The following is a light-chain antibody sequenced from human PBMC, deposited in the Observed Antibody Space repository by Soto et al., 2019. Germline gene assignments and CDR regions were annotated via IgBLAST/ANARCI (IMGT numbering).Light chain of an antibody. J-gene: IGLJ1*01. V-gene: IGLV2-14*01. CDR2: EVN. Sequence: QSALTQPASVSGSPGQSITISCTGNSSDVGYHNYVSWYRQHPGKAPRLMIYEVNNRPSGVSNRFSGSKSGNTASLTISGLQAEDEADYYCSSCTSSNTLLDVFGTGTKLTVL. CDR1: SSDVGYHNY. CDR3: SSCTSSNTLLDV.